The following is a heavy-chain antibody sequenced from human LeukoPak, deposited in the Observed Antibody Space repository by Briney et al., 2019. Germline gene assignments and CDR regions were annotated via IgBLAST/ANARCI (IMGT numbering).Heavy chain of an antibody. V-gene: IGHV3-7*01. J-gene: IGHJ4*02. CDR3: TRVKSIGDDDSSGYRPHDY. D-gene: IGHD3-22*01. CDR1: GFTFSRYW. CDR2: IKQDGSEK. Sequence: GGSLRLSCAASGFTFSRYWMNWVRQAPGKGLEWVANIKQDGSEKYYVDSAKGRFTISRDNAKNSLYLQMNSLRAEDTALYYCTRVKSIGDDDSSGYRPHDYWGQGTLVTVSS.